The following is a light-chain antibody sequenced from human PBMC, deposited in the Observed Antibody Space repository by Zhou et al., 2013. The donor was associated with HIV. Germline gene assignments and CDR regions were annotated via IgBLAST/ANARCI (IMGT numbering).Light chain of an antibody. J-gene: IGKJ1*01. Sequence: DIQMTQSPSSLSASVGASVTITCRASQSIGNWLAWYQQKPGKAPKLLIYKASNLESGVPSRFSGSGSGTEFTLTISSLQLEDFATYYCRQHNTLPQTFGQGTKVEIK. CDR3: RQHNTLPQT. V-gene: IGKV1-5*03. CDR1: QSIGNW. CDR2: KAS.